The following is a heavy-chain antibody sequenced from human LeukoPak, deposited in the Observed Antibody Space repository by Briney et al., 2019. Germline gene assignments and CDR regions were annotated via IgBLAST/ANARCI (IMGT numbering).Heavy chain of an antibody. CDR3: ARWHSHGRYFDY. D-gene: IGHD2-21*01. Sequence: SETLSLTCTVSGGSISGYYWNWIRQPPGQGLEWIGYTSDCGGHTDYKPSLRSRVAISVDTSKNQFSLKLTFATAADTAVYYCARWHSHGRYFDYWGQGALVTVSS. J-gene: IGHJ4*02. CDR2: TSDCGGHT. CDR1: GGSISGYY. V-gene: IGHV4-59*01.